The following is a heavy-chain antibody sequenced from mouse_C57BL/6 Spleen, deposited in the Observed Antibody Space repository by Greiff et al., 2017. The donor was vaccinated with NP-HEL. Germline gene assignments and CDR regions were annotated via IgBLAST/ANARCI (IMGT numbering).Heavy chain of an antibody. J-gene: IGHJ3*01. CDR3: AREGGTPGFAY. Sequence: QVQLQQSGPELVKPGASVKISCKASGYSFTSYYIHWVKQRPGQGLEWIGWIYPGSGNTKYNEKFKGKATLTADTSSSTAYMQLSSLTSEDSAVYYCAREGGTPGFAYWGQGTLVTVSA. CDR2: IYPGSGNT. D-gene: IGHD4-1*01. CDR1: GYSFTSYY. V-gene: IGHV1-66*01.